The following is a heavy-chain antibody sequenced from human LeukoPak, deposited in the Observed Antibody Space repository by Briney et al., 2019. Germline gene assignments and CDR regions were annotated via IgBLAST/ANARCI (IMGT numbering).Heavy chain of an antibody. V-gene: IGHV4-4*07. Sequence: SETLSLTCTVSGGSISSYYWSWIRQPAGKGLEWIRRIYTSGSTNYNPSLKSRVTMSVDTSKNQFSLKLSSVTAADTAVYYCARDFYGSGSYYGGGDFDYWGQGTLVTVSS. J-gene: IGHJ4*02. CDR2: IYTSGST. CDR1: GGSISSYY. CDR3: ARDFYGSGSYYGGGDFDY. D-gene: IGHD3-10*01.